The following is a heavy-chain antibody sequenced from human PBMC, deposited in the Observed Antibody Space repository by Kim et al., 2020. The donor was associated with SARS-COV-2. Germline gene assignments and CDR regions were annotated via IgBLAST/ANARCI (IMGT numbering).Heavy chain of an antibody. CDR1: GFTFSSYG. Sequence: GGSLRLSCAASGFTFSSYGMHWVRQAPGKGLEWVAVISYDGSNKYYADSVKGRFTISRDNSKNTLYLQMNSLRAEDTAVYYCAKDGASIAVAGNGYYYYGMDVWGQGTTVTVSS. D-gene: IGHD6-19*01. V-gene: IGHV3-30*18. CDR2: ISYDGSNK. CDR3: AKDGASIAVAGNGYYYYGMDV. J-gene: IGHJ6*02.